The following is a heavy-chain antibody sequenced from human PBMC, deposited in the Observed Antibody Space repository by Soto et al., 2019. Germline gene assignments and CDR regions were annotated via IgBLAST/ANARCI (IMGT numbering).Heavy chain of an antibody. D-gene: IGHD6-13*01. CDR3: ARADSSWYRFDY. V-gene: IGHV4-34*01. J-gene: IGHJ4*02. CDR1: GGSFSGYY. Sequence: SETLSLTCAVYGGSFSGYYWSWIRQPPGKGLEWIGEINHSGSTNYNPSLKSRATISVDTSKNQFSLKLSSVTAADTAVYYCARADSSWYRFDYWGQGTLVTVSS. CDR2: INHSGST.